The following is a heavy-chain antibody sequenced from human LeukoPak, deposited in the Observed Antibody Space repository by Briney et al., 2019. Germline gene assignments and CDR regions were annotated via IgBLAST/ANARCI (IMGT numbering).Heavy chain of an antibody. Sequence: GGSLRLSCAASGFTFSSYWMHWVRQAPGKGLVWVSRINTDGSSTSYADSVKGRFTISRDNAKNTLYLQMNSLRAEDTAVYYCARVIVVVPAAIRGAFYIWGQGTMVTVSS. CDR1: GFTFSSYW. CDR3: ARVIVVVPAAIRGAFYI. D-gene: IGHD2-2*01. J-gene: IGHJ3*02. V-gene: IGHV3-74*01. CDR2: INTDGSST.